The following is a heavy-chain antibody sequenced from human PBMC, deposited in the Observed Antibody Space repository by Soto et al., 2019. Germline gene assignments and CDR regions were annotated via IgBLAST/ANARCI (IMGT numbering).Heavy chain of an antibody. Sequence: EVQLVESGGGLVKPGGSLRLSCAASGFIFSSFSMNWVRQAPGKGLEWVSSISSSSTYISYADSVKGRFTISRDNAKNSLYLQMNSLRAEDTAVYYCARPLIVGATVSDYWGQGTLVTVSS. D-gene: IGHD1-26*01. CDR3: ARPLIVGATVSDY. CDR2: ISSSSTYI. J-gene: IGHJ4*02. V-gene: IGHV3-21*01. CDR1: GFIFSSFS.